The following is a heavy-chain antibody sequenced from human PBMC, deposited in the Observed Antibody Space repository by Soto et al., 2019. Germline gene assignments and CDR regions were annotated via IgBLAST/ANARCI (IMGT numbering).Heavy chain of an antibody. D-gene: IGHD4-17*01. CDR3: ARKTVNTYYYYSGMDV. Sequence: SVKVSCKASGGTFSSYAISWVRQAPGQGLEWMGGIIPIFGTANYAQKFQGRVTITADESTSTAYMELSSLRSEDTAVYYCARKTVNTYYYYSGMDVWGQGTTVTVSS. V-gene: IGHV1-69*13. CDR2: IIPIFGTA. J-gene: IGHJ6*02. CDR1: GGTFSSYA.